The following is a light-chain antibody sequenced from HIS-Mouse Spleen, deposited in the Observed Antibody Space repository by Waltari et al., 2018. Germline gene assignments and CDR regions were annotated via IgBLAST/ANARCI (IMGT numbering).Light chain of an antibody. CDR1: SSDVGGCNS. CDR2: DVS. V-gene: IGLV2-11*01. Sequence: QSALTQPRSVSGAPGQSVTISCTGTSSDVGGCNSVSWYQQHPGKAPKLMIYDVSKRPSGVPDRFSGSKSGNTASLTISGLQAEDEADYYCCSYAGSYTGVFGTGTKVTVL. J-gene: IGLJ1*01. CDR3: CSYAGSYTGV.